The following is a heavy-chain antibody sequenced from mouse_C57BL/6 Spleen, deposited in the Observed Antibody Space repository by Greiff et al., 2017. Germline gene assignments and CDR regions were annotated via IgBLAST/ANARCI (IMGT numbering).Heavy chain of an antibody. V-gene: IGHV3-6*01. Sequence: EVKLVESGPGLVKPSQSLSLTCSVTGYSITSGYYWNWIRQFPGNKLEWMGYISYDGSNNYNPSLKNRISITRDTSKNQFFLKLNSVTTEDTATYYCAREGESPFDYWGQGTTLTVSS. CDR1: GYSITSGYY. CDR2: ISYDGSN. CDR3: AREGESPFDY. J-gene: IGHJ2*01.